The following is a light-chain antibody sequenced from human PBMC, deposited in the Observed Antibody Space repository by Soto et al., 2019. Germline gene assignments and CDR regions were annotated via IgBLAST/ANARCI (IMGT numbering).Light chain of an antibody. V-gene: IGKV3-15*01. CDR2: ATS. CDR1: QRVNNN. CDR3: QQSYIWPQP. J-gene: IGKJ5*01. Sequence: EIVMTQSPATLPVSPGERATLSCRASQRVNNNLAWYQQRPGRSPRLLIYATSTRATGIPARFSGSGSGTEFTRTVSSLQSEDFALYYCQQSYIWPQPFGQGTRLEIK.